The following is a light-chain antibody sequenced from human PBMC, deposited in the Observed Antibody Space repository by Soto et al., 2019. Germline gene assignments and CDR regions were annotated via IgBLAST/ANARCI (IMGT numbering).Light chain of an antibody. J-gene: IGKJ1*01. CDR3: QQYNSYSRT. CDR1: QSISTW. CDR2: DAS. V-gene: IGKV1-5*01. Sequence: IQMTQSPSMLSASVGDRVTITCRDSQSISTWLAWYQQKPEKAPKLLIHDASTLESGVPSRFSGSGSGTEFTLTISSLQPDDFATYYCQQYNSYSRTFGQGTRVEV.